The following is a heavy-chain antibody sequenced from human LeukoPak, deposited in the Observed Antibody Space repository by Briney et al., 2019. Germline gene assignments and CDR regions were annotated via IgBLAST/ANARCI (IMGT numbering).Heavy chain of an antibody. Sequence: SETLSLACTVSGGSISSGDYYWSWIRQPPGKGLEWIGYIYYSGSTYYNPSLKSRVTISVDTSKNQFSLKLSSVTAADTAVYYCARQGIVVVTPDAFDIWGQGTMVTVSS. J-gene: IGHJ3*02. CDR1: GGSISSGDYY. CDR2: IYYSGST. D-gene: IGHD3-22*01. V-gene: IGHV4-30-4*08. CDR3: ARQGIVVVTPDAFDI.